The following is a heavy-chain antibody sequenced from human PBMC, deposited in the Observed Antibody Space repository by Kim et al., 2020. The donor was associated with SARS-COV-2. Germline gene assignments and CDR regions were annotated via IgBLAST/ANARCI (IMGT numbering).Heavy chain of an antibody. V-gene: IGHV3-30*18. CDR3: AKDVEAYSDYDWYNYAMD. D-gene: IGHD4-17*01. Sequence: GGSLRLSCAASGFTFITYGMHWVRQAPGKGLEWVAIISYDGSNKYYGDSVKGRFTISRDNSKNTLYLQMNSLRPEDTAVYYCAKDVEAYSDYDWYNYAMD. J-gene: IGHJ6*01. CDR1: GFTFITYG. CDR2: ISYDGSNK.